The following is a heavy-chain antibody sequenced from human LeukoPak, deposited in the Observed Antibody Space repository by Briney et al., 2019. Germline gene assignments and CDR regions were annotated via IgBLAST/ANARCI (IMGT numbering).Heavy chain of an antibody. CDR2: IFYNGNT. J-gene: IGHJ6*02. D-gene: IGHD5-24*01. Sequence: SETLSLTCTVSGGSISGHYWSWIRQPPGKGLEWIGYIFYNGNTKYNPSLKSRVTKSLDTSHNQFPLKLTSVTAADTAVYFCARDTIGMGVWGQGATVTVS. V-gene: IGHV4-59*11. CDR1: GGSISGHY. CDR3: ARDTIGMGV.